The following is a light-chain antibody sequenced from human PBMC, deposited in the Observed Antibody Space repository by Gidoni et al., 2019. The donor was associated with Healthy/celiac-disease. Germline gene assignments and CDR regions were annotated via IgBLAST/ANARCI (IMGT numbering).Light chain of an antibody. J-gene: IGKJ4*01. CDR2: AAS. CDR1: QGISSS. Sequence: DIQLTQSPSFLSATLGDRVTITCRASQGISSSLAWYQQKPGKAPKLLIYAASTLQSGVPSKFSGSGSGAEFTIINSSLQPEDFATYYCQLLNSYPPVTFGGGTKVEIK. V-gene: IGKV1-9*01. CDR3: QLLNSYPPVT.